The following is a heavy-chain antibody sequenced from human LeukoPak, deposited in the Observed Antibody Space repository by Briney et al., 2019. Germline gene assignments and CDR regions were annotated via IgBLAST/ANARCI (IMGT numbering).Heavy chain of an antibody. CDR2: TSYDGSNK. D-gene: IGHD3-10*01. J-gene: IGHJ4*02. Sequence: GGSLRLSCAASGFTFSSYGMHWVRQAPGKGLEWVAVTSYDGSNKYYADSVKGRFTISRDNSKNTLYLQMNSLRAEDTAVYYCVTGALLWFGEYPDYWGQGTLVTVSS. CDR3: VTGALLWFGEYPDY. CDR1: GFTFSSYG. V-gene: IGHV3-30*03.